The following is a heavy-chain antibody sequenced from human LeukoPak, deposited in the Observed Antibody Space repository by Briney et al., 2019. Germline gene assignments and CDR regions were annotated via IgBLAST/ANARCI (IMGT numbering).Heavy chain of an antibody. Sequence: GGSLRLSCAASGFTFSSYWMSWVRQAPGKGLEWVANIKQDGSEKYYVDSVKGRFTISRDNAKNSLYLQMNSLRAEDTAVYYCARGPTPSFYYGSGSYYSLDYWGQGTLVTVSS. J-gene: IGHJ4*02. CDR1: GFTFSSYW. CDR2: IKQDGSEK. D-gene: IGHD3-10*01. V-gene: IGHV3-7*01. CDR3: ARGPTPSFYYGSGSYYSLDY.